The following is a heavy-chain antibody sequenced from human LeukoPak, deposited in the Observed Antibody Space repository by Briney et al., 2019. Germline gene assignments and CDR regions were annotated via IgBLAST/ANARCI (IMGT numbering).Heavy chain of an antibody. CDR2: INPNSGGT. D-gene: IGHD6-19*01. J-gene: IGHJ4*02. Sequence: ASVKVSCKASGYTFSDYSVHWVRQAPGQGLEWMGWINPNSGGTNYAQKFQGRVTLTRDTSISTAYMELSRLRSDDTAVYYCARVSERVAMAGTLEYWGQGTLVTVSS. CDR1: GYTFSDYS. CDR3: ARVSERVAMAGTLEY. V-gene: IGHV1-2*02.